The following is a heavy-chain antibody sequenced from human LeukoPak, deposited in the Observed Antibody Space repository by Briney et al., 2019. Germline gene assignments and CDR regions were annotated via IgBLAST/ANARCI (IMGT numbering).Heavy chain of an antibody. V-gene: IGHV3-30*04. D-gene: IGHD4-11*01. CDR3: ARDQIVTSWFDP. J-gene: IGHJ5*02. CDR2: ISYDGSNK. CDR1: GFTFSSYA. Sequence: PGRSLRLSCAASGFTFSSYAMHWVRQAPGKGLEWVAVISYDGSNKYYADSVKGRFTISRDNSNNTLYLQMNSLRAEDTAVYYCARDQIVTSWFDPWGQGTLVTVSS.